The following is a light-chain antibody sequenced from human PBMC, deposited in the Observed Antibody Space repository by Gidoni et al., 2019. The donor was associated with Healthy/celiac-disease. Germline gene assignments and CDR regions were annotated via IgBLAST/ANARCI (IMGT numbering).Light chain of an antibody. J-gene: IGKJ1*01. V-gene: IGKV3-20*01. Sequence: EFVLTQSPGTLSLSTGERATLSCRASQSFSSSYLAWYQQKPGQAPRLLIYGASSRATGIPDRFSGSGSGTDFTLTISRLEPEDFAVYYCQQYGSSPVTFGQGTKVEIK. CDR2: GAS. CDR3: QQYGSSPVT. CDR1: QSFSSSY.